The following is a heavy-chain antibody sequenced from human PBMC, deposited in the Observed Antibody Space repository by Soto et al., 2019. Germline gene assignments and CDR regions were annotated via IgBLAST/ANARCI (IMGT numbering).Heavy chain of an antibody. CDR3: ARARNGVVSNFDY. CDR1: GFTFSSYS. D-gene: IGHD3-3*01. J-gene: IGHJ4*02. Sequence: EVQLVASGGGLVKPGGSLRLSCAASGFTFSSYSMNWVRQAPGKGLEWVSSISSSSSYIYYADSVKGRFTISRDNAKNSLYLQMNSLRAEDTAVYYCARARNGVVSNFDYWGQGTLVTVSS. CDR2: ISSSSSYI. V-gene: IGHV3-21*01.